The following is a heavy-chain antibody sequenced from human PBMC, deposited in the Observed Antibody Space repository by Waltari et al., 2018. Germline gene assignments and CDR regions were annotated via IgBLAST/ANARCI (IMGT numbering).Heavy chain of an antibody. J-gene: IGHJ4*02. D-gene: IGHD3-10*01. CDR3: AKPGWFGELLPFDY. Sequence: QVQLVESGGGVVQPGGSLRLSCAASGFTFSSYGMHWVRQAPGKGLEWVAFIRYDGSNKYYADSVKCRFTISRDNSKNTLYLQMNSLRAEDTAVYYCAKPGWFGELLPFDYWGQGTLVTVSS. CDR2: IRYDGSNK. V-gene: IGHV3-30*02. CDR1: GFTFSSYG.